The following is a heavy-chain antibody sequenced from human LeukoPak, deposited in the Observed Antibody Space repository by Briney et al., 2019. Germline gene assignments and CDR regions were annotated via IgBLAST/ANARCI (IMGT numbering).Heavy chain of an antibody. CDR1: GFTFSSYS. CDR3: AKFPRIAVAGSPDY. J-gene: IGHJ4*02. Sequence: GGSLRLSCAASGFTFSSYSMHWVRQAPGKGLEWVAVISYDGSNKYYADSVKGRFTISRDNSKNTLYLQMNSLRAEDTAVYYCAKFPRIAVAGSPDYWGQGTLVTVSS. V-gene: IGHV3-30*18. CDR2: ISYDGSNK. D-gene: IGHD6-19*01.